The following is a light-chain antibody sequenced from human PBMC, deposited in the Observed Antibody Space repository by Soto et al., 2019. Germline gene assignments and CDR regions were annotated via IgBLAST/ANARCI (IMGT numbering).Light chain of an antibody. CDR2: GAS. CDR3: QQYGSSPT. V-gene: IGKV3-20*01. J-gene: IGKJ4*01. CDR1: QSVSSTY. Sequence: EIVLTQSPGTLSLSPGERATLSCRASQSVSSTYLAWYQQKHGQAPRLLIYGASSRATGIPDWFSGSGSGTDFTLTISRLEPEDFAVYYCQQYGSSPTFGGGTKVEIK.